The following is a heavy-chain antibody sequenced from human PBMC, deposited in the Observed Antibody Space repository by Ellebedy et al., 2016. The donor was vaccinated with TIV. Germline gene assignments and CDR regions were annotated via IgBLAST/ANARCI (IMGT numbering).Heavy chain of an antibody. CDR2: IYYRGST. Sequence: SETLSLXXTVSGDSISGYYWSWIRQPPGKGLEWIGYIYYRGSTLYNPSLRSRVTISVDTSKNQFSLNLSSVTAADTAVYYCARHRGSGWTLHWYFDLWGRGALVTVSS. CDR1: GDSISGYY. CDR3: ARHRGSGWTLHWYFDL. V-gene: IGHV4-59*08. D-gene: IGHD6-19*01. J-gene: IGHJ2*01.